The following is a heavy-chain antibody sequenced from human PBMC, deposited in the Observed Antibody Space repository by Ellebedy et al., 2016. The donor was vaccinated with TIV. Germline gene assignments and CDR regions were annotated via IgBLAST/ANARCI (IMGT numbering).Heavy chain of an antibody. CDR2: ISSSGNSI. CDR1: ILTLSSYE. Sequence: GESLKISCTAPILTLSSYEMNWVRQAPGKGLEWISYISSSGNSIYYADSVKGRFPISRDNARNSMYLQMNSLRAEETAVYYCARGSWACSGSMDVWGQGTTVTVSS. D-gene: IGHD6-19*01. V-gene: IGHV3-48*03. J-gene: IGHJ6*02. CDR3: ARGSWACSGSMDV.